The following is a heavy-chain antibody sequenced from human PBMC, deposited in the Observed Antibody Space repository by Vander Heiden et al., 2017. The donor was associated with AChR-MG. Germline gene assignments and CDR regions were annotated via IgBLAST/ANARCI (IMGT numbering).Heavy chain of an antibody. CDR1: GFSLSNARMG. V-gene: IGHV2-26*01. Sequence: QVTLKESGPVLVKPTETLTLTCTVSGFSLSNARMGVSWIRQPPGKALEWLAHIFSNDEKSYSTSLKSRRTISKDTSKSQVVLTMTNMDPVDTATYYCARIGYNVAYYGSGSPSDAFDIWGQGTMVTVSS. D-gene: IGHD3-10*01. J-gene: IGHJ3*02. CDR3: ARIGYNVAYYGSGSPSDAFDI. CDR2: IFSNDEK.